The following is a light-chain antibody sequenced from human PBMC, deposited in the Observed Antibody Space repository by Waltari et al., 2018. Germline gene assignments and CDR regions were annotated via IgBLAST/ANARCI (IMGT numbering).Light chain of an antibody. V-gene: IGKV1-39*01. CDR3: QQSYSTPPWT. Sequence: DIQMTQSPSSLSASVGDRVTITCRASQSISSYLNWYQQKPGKAPKLLIYAASSLQSGVPSRVSASGSGTDFTLTISSLQPEDFATYYGQQSYSTPPWTFGQGTKVEIK. J-gene: IGKJ1*01. CDR1: QSISSY. CDR2: AAS.